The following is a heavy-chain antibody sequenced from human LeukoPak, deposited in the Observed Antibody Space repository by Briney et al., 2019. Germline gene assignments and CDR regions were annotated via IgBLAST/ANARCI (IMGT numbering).Heavy chain of an antibody. Sequence: SETLSLTCTVSGGSISSSSYYWGWIRQPPGKGLEWIGSIYYSGSTYYNPSLKSRVTISVDTSKNQFSLKLSSVTAADTAVYYCARDGVTMVRGGLDPWGHGTLVTVSS. CDR3: ARDGVTMVRGGLDP. CDR1: GGSISSSSYY. D-gene: IGHD3-10*01. CDR2: IYYSGST. V-gene: IGHV4-39*02. J-gene: IGHJ5*02.